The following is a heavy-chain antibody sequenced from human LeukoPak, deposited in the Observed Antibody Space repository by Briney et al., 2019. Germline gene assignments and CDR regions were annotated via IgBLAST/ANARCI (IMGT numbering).Heavy chain of an antibody. V-gene: IGHV4-31*03. CDR1: GGSISSGGYY. Sequence: SETLSLTCTVSGGSISSGGYYWSWIRQHPGKGLEWIGYIYYSGSTYYNPSLKSRVTISVDTSKNQFSLKLSSVTAADTAVYYCARDIPERFLEWLPPYGMDVWGQGTTVTVSS. CDR2: IYYSGST. CDR3: ARDIPERFLEWLPPYGMDV. J-gene: IGHJ6*02. D-gene: IGHD3-3*01.